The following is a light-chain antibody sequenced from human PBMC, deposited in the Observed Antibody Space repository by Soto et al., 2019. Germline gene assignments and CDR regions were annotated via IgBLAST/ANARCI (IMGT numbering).Light chain of an antibody. CDR3: QQYNSYSPGT. CDR2: NAS. CDR1: QSISSW. Sequence: DIQMTQSPSTLSASVGDRVTITGRASQSISSWLAWYQQKPWKAPKLLIDNASSLESGVPSRFSGSGSGTEFTLNISSLQPDDFSTYYCQQYNSYSPGTFGQGTKVEIK. V-gene: IGKV1-5*01. J-gene: IGKJ1*01.